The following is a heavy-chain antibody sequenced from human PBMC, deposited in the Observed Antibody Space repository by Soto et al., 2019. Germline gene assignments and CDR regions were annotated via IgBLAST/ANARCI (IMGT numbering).Heavy chain of an antibody. V-gene: IGHV1-69*01. D-gene: IGHD3-10*01. J-gene: IGHJ4*02. Sequence: QVQLVQSGAVVRKPGSSVKVSCKASGGSFSSYPFTWVRQAPGQGLEWMGGIIPIFGTANYAQRFQGRVTFTADASTSTAYMDLSSLRSEDTAVYYCARVLRPGRSFDYWGQGTLVTVSS. CDR2: IIPIFGTA. CDR3: ARVLRPGRSFDY. CDR1: GGSFSSYP.